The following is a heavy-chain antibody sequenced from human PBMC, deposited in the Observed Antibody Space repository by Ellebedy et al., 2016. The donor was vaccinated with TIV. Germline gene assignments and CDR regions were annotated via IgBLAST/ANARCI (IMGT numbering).Heavy chain of an antibody. CDR3: AKGTGVKGDWFDP. V-gene: IGHV3-23*01. D-gene: IGHD1-14*01. J-gene: IGHJ5*02. CDR2: ISGRGGST. CDR1: GFTFSNHA. Sequence: GGSLRLXCAASGFTFSNHAMSWVRQAPGKGPEWVSSISGRGGSTYYADSVKGRFTISRDNSKNTLYVQMNSLRAEDTAIYYCAKGTGVKGDWFDPWGQGTLVTVSS.